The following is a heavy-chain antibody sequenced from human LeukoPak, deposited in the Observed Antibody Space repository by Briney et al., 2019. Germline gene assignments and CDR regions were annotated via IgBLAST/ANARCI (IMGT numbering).Heavy chain of an antibody. V-gene: IGHV3-7*01. CDR3: ARVLEYSYYQLYFDY. CDR1: GFTSSSYA. Sequence: GGSLRLSCAASGFTSSSYAMHWVRQAPGKGLEWVANIKQDGSEKYYVDSVKGRFTISRDNAKNSLYLQMNSLRAEDTAVYYCARVLEYSYYQLYFDYWGQGTLVTVSS. D-gene: IGHD5-18*01. CDR2: IKQDGSEK. J-gene: IGHJ4*02.